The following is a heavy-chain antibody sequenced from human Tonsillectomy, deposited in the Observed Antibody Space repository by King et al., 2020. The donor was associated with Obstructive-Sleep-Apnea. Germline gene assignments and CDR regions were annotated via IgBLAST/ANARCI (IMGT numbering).Heavy chain of an antibody. CDR2: ISYDGSNK. D-gene: IGHD6-6*01. J-gene: IGHJ4*02. Sequence: VQLVESGGGVVQPGRSLRLSCAASGFTFSSYAMHWVRQAPGKGLEWVAGISYDGSNKYYADSVKGRFTISRDNSKNTLYLQMNSLRAEDTAVYYCARDNLQGYSSSPKFDYWGQGTLVTVSS. CDR1: GFTFSSYA. CDR3: ARDNLQGYSSSPKFDY. V-gene: IGHV3-30*04.